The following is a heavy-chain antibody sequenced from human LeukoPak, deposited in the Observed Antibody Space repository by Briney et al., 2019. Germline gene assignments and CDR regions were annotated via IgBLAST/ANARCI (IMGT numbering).Heavy chain of an antibody. CDR3: ARHTIFGVANFDY. CDR1: GGSISGYY. D-gene: IGHD3-3*01. V-gene: IGHV4-59*08. Sequence: SETLSLTCTVSGGSISGYYWSWIRQPPGKGLEWIGYIYYSGSTNYNPSLKSRVTISVDTSKNQFSLKLSSVTAADTAVYYCARHTIFGVANFDYWGQGTLVTVSS. J-gene: IGHJ4*02. CDR2: IYYSGST.